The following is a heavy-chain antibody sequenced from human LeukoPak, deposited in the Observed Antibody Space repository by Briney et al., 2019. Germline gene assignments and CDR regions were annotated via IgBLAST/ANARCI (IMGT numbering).Heavy chain of an antibody. V-gene: IGHV3-23*01. CDR3: AKGGWDGDAFDI. Sequence: GGSLRLSCAASGFTFSSYAMGWVRRAPGKGLEWVSAISGSGGSTYYADSVKGRFTISRDNSKNTLYLQMNSLRAEDTAVYYCAKGGWDGDAFDIWGQGTMVTVSS. D-gene: IGHD1-26*01. CDR2: ISGSGGST. CDR1: GFTFSSYA. J-gene: IGHJ3*02.